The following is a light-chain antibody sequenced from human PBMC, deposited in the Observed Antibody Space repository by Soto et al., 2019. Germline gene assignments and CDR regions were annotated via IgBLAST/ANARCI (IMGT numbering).Light chain of an antibody. J-gene: IGKJ1*01. Sequence: EIVMTQSPATLSVSPGDRATLSCRASQSVFSSLAWYQQKPGQAPRLLIYGAATRATGIPARFSGSGSGTEFTITISRLQSEDFAVYYCQQYHNWPAFGQGTKVEIK. V-gene: IGKV3-15*01. CDR2: GAA. CDR3: QQYHNWPA. CDR1: QSVFSS.